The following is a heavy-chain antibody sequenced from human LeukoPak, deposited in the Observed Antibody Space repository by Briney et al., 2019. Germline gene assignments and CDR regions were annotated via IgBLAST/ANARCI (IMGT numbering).Heavy chain of an antibody. V-gene: IGHV4-34*01. CDR1: GGSFSGYY. J-gene: IGHJ4*02. Sequence: SETLSLTCAVYGGSFSGYYWSWIRQPPGKGLEWIGEINHSGSTNYNPSLKSRVTISVDTSKNQFSPKLSSVTAADTAVYYCARDHPGLLQYFDYWGQGTLVTVTS. CDR3: ARDHPGLLQYFDY. CDR2: INHSGST. D-gene: IGHD2-15*01.